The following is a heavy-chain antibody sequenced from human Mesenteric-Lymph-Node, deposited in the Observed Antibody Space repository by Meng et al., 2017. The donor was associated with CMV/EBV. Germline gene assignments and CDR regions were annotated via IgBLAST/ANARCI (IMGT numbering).Heavy chain of an antibody. J-gene: IGHJ6*02. V-gene: IGHV3-21*01. CDR2: ISSGGSSI. CDR3: ARERRGGTGSASYYGMDV. Sequence: GGSLRLSCAASASTFSAYSMNWVRQAPGKGLEWVSSISSGGSSIFYADSVKGRFTISRDNAKKLLYLQMNSLRAEDTAVYYCARERRGGTGSASYYGMDVWGQGTTVTVSS. D-gene: IGHD1-1*01. CDR1: ASTFSAYS.